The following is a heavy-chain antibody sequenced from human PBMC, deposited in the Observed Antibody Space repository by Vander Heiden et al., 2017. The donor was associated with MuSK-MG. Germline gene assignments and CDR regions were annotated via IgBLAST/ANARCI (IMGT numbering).Heavy chain of an antibody. Sequence: QLQLQESGPGLVKPSETLSLTCTVSGGSISSSSYYWGWIRQPPGKGLEWIGSIYYRGNTYYIPALKSRVTISVDTSKKKLSLKLSSVTAADTAVYCYARWDSGSRPPDDWGQGTMVTVSS. CDR3: ARWDSGSRPPDD. J-gene: IGHJ4*02. CDR1: GGSISSSSYY. V-gene: IGHV4-39*01. CDR2: IYYRGNT. D-gene: IGHD1-26*01.